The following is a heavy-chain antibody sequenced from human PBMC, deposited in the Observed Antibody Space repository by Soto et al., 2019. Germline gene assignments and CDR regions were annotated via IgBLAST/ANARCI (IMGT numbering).Heavy chain of an antibody. CDR1: GYSFTAFH. Sequence: GASVKVSCKASGYSFTAFHMHLVRQAPGQGLEWMGWISAYNGNTNYAQKLQGRVTMTTNTSTSTAYMELRSLRSDDTAVYYCARDLPGAASYNWFDPWGQGTLVTVSS. V-gene: IGHV1-18*04. J-gene: IGHJ5*02. CDR2: ISAYNGNT. CDR3: ARDLPGAASYNWFDP. D-gene: IGHD6-13*01.